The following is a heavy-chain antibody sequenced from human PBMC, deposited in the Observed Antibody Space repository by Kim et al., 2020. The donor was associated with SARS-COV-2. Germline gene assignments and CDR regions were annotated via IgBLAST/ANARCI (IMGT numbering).Heavy chain of an antibody. CDR2: INHSGGT. D-gene: IGHD3-3*01. J-gene: IGHJ6*02. CDR1: GGSLSGYH. Sequence: SETLSLTCAAFGGSLSGYHWTWIRQSPGKGLEWIGEINHSGGTNCIPSLKSRVTMSLDTSKNQFSLKLRSGTAADTAVYYCATGRAGVVPSPILGLGPYYDYYAMDVWGQGTPVTVSS. V-gene: IGHV4-34*01. CDR3: ATGRAGVVPSPILGLGPYYDYYAMDV.